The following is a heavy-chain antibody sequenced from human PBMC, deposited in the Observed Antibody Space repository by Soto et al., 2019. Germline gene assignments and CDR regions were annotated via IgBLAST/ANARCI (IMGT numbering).Heavy chain of an antibody. Sequence: PGGSLRLSCAASGFPFSNFAMHCVRQTRGKGLEWVAVISYDGSQTYYADSVKGRFTISRDTSKNTLYLQMHSLRAEDTAVYHCARALSGYYDNPLDPWGQGALVTVS. CDR1: GFPFSNFA. CDR3: ARALSGYYDNPLDP. J-gene: IGHJ5*02. D-gene: IGHD3-22*01. V-gene: IGHV3-30-3*01. CDR2: ISYDGSQT.